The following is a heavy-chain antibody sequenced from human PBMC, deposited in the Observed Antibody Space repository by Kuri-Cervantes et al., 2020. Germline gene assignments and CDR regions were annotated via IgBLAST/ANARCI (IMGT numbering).Heavy chain of an antibody. Sequence: GESLKISCAASGFTVSSHYMSWVRQAPGKGLEWVSVIYSGGSTSYADSVKCRFTISRDNAKNTLYLQMNSLRAEDTAVYYCARGAHSSGYYPRGPDAFDIWGQGTMVTVSS. D-gene: IGHD3-22*01. CDR1: GFTVSSHY. CDR3: ARGAHSSGYYPRGPDAFDI. V-gene: IGHV3-53*01. J-gene: IGHJ3*02. CDR2: IYSGGST.